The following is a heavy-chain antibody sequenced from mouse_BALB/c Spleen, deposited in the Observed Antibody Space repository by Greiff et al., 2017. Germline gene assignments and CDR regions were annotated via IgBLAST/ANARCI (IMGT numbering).Heavy chain of an antibody. CDR1: GFAFSSYD. CDR3: ARHTPYYRYYYLDY. J-gene: IGHJ2*01. V-gene: IGHV5-12-1*01. Sequence: EVKLVESGGGLVKPGGSLKLSCAASGFAFSSYDMSWVRQTPEKRLEWVAYISSGGGSTYYPDTVKGRFTISRDNAKNTLYLQMSSLKSEDTAMYYCARHTPYYRYYYLDYWGQGTTLTVSS. D-gene: IGHD2-14*01. CDR2: ISSGGGST.